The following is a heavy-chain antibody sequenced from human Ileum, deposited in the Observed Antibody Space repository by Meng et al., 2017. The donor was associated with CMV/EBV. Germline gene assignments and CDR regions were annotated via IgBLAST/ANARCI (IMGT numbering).Heavy chain of an antibody. CDR2: ISGSGSLT. CDR1: SSYA. D-gene: IGHD2-2*01. V-gene: IGHV3-23*01. J-gene: IGHJ4*02. Sequence: SSYAMTWVRQAPGKGLEWVSAISGSGSLTFYADSVKGRFTISRDNSKSTLYLQMNSLSAEDTAVYYCAKRYCPSASCSTGRWFFDYWGQGTLVTVSS. CDR3: AKRYCPSASCSTGRWFFDY.